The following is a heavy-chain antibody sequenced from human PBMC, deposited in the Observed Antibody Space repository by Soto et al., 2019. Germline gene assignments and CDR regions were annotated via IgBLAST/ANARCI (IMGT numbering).Heavy chain of an antibody. CDR2: INPNSGGT. J-gene: IGHJ6*02. CDR3: ARESTSVAAARGYYYYGMDV. D-gene: IGHD2-2*01. CDR1: GYTFTGYY. V-gene: IGHV1-2*02. Sequence: ASVKVSCKASGYTFTGYYMHWVRQAPGQGLEWMGCINPNSGGTNYAQKFQGRVSMTRDTSISTAYMELSRLRSDDTAVYYCARESTSVAAARGYYYYGMDVWGQGTTVTVSS.